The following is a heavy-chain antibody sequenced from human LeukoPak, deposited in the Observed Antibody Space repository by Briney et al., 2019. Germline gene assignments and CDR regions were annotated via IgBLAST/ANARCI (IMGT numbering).Heavy chain of an antibody. D-gene: IGHD2-2*02. CDR1: GYTFTGYY. J-gene: IGHJ4*02. CDR3: ARARDTYCSSTSCYILFDY. Sequence: ASVKVSCKASGYTFTGYYMHWVRQAPGQGLEWMGWINPNSGGTNYAQKFQGRVTMTRDTSISTAYMELSRLRPDDTAVYYCARARDTYCSSTSCYILFDYWGQGTLVTVSS. CDR2: INPNSGGT. V-gene: IGHV1-2*02.